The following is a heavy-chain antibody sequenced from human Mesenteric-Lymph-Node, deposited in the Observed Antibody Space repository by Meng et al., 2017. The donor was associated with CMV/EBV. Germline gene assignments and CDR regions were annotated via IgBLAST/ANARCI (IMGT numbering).Heavy chain of an antibody. V-gene: IGHV2-5*02. D-gene: IGHD1-26*01. J-gene: IGHJ5*02. CDR1: GFAVGTGGVG. CDR3: SRRCYYGSGGFDP. Sequence: FSGFAVGTGGVGVGWIRQPPWHALECLALIYWDDANRYNTPLKSRLTITKDTSKNQVVLTLTNMDPLYTATYYCSRRCYYGSGGFDPWGQGTLVTVSS. CDR2: IYWDDAN.